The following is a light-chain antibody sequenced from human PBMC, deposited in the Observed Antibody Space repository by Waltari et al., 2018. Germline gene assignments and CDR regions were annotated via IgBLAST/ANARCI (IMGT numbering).Light chain of an antibody. Sequence: DIVMTQSPDSLAVSLGERAAINCKSSQSVLYSSNNKNYLAWYQQKPGQPPKLLIYWASTQGSGVPDRFSGSWSGTDFTLTISSLQAEDVAVYYYQQYYDTPYTFGQGTKLEIK. V-gene: IGKV4-1*01. CDR1: QSVLYSSNNKNY. CDR3: QQYYDTPYT. CDR2: WAS. J-gene: IGKJ2*01.